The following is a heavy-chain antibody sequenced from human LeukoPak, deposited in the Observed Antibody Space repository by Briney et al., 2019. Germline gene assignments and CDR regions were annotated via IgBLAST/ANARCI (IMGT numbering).Heavy chain of an antibody. D-gene: IGHD1-26*01. CDR1: GGTFSSYT. J-gene: IGHJ5*02. CDR2: IIPILGIA. V-gene: IGHV1-69*02. CDR3: ARQATSIVGAATNWFDP. Sequence: SVKVSCKASGGTFSSYTISWVRQAPGQGLEWMGRIIPILGIANYAQKFQGRVTITADKSTSTAYMELSSLRSEDTAVYYCARQATSIVGAATNWFDPWGQGTLVTVSS.